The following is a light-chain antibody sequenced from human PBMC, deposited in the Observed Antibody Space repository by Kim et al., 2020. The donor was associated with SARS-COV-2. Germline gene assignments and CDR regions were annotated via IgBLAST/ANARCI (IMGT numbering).Light chain of an antibody. Sequence: DIRMTQSPSSLSASVGDRLTITCRASQDIRHYIVWYQQKPGEAPKSLIYAASNLQNGVPSRFSGSGSGTDFTLTINSLQPEDFATYYCQQYDNYPLTFGGGTKLEIK. CDR1: QDIRHY. V-gene: IGKV1-16*01. CDR3: QQYDNYPLT. J-gene: IGKJ4*02. CDR2: AAS.